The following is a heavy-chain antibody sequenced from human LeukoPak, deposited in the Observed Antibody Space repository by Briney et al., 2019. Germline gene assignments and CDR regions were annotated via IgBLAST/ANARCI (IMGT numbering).Heavy chain of an antibody. J-gene: IGHJ4*02. V-gene: IGHV3-53*05. CDR2: IYSGGST. CDR3: ARGPGTAMITSFDL. D-gene: IGHD5-18*01. Sequence: GSLRLSCAASGFTVSSNYMSWVRQAPGKGLEWVSVIYSGGSTYYADSVKGRFTISRDNSKNTLYLQMGSLRAEDMGVYYCARGPGTAMITSFDLWGQGTLVTVSS. CDR1: GFTVSSNY.